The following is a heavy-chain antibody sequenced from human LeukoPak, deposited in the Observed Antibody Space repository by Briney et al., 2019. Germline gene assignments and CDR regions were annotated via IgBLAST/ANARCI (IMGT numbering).Heavy chain of an antibody. V-gene: IGHV3-48*01. CDR2: ISSSSSTK. CDR1: GFTFSSYG. J-gene: IGHJ4*02. Sequence: GRSLRLSCAASGFTFSSYGMNWVRQAPGKGLEWVSYISSSSSTKYYADSVKGRFIISRDNAKNSLYLQMNSLRAEDTAVYFCARDPDFWGQGTLVTVSS. CDR3: ARDPDF.